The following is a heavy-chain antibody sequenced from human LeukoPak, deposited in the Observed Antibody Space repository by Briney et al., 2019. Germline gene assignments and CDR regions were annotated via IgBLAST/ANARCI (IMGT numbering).Heavy chain of an antibody. CDR2: IRSKAYGGTT. J-gene: IGHJ4*02. CDR1: GFTFTRYW. Sequence: GGSLRLSCAASGFTFTRYWMAWIRQAPGKGLEWVGFIRSKAYGGTTGYAASVKGRFTISRDDSKSIAYLQMNSLKTEDTAVYYCTRDLLNFDYWGQGTLVTVSS. V-gene: IGHV3-49*02. D-gene: IGHD2-15*01. CDR3: TRDLLNFDY.